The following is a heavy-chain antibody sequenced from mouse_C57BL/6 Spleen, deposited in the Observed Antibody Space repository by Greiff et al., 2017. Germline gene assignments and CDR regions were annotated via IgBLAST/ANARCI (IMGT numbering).Heavy chain of an antibody. CDR1: GYTFTDYN. D-gene: IGHD1-1*01. Sequence: EVQLQQSGPELVKPGASVKMSCKASGYTFTDYNMHWVKQSHGKSLEWIGYINPNNGGTSYNQKFKGKATLTVNKSSSTAYMERRSLTSEDSAVYYCAKGYYYGSGYFDVWGTGTTVTVSS. CDR3: AKGYYYGSGYFDV. CDR2: INPNNGGT. J-gene: IGHJ1*03. V-gene: IGHV1-22*01.